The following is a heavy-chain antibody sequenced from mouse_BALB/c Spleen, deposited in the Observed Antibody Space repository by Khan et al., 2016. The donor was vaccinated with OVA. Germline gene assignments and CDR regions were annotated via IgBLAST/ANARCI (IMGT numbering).Heavy chain of an antibody. D-gene: IGHD2-12*01. J-gene: IGHJ4*01. CDR2: ISSTGGT. CDR3: VRSLYYSFGYALDC. CDR1: GYSITSDYA. Sequence: EVKLLESGPGLVKPSQSLSLTCTVTGYSITSDYAWNWIRQFPGNKLEWMGYISSTGGTSYNPSLKSRISVTRDTSKNQFFLQLKSVTTEDTATYYCVRSLYYSFGYALDCWGRGTSVTVSS. V-gene: IGHV3-2*02.